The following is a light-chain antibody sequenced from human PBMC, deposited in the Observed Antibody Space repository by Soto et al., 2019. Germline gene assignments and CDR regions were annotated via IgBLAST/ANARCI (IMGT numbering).Light chain of an antibody. V-gene: IGLV1-44*01. CDR3: AAWDESLNGYV. CDR1: SSNIGSNT. Sequence: QSALTQPPSASGTPGQRVTISCSGSSSNIGSNTVNWYQQLPGTDPNFLIYNDNERPSGVPDRISGSKTGTSASLATSGLQYDDEADYYCAAWDESLNGYVFGTGTKVTVL. CDR2: NDN. J-gene: IGLJ1*01.